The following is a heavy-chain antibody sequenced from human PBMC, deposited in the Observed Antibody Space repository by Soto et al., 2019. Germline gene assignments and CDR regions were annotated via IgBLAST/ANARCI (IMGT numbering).Heavy chain of an antibody. Sequence: ASVKVSCKASGFIFTGYYIHWVRQAPGQGLEWMGWIKSNGGDPKYAQKFQDRVTMTRDTSMNTVYMELSSLRSDDSAVYYCARDERSYGERPFDYWGQGTLVPVYS. V-gene: IGHV1-2*02. CDR2: IKSNGGDP. CDR1: GFIFTGYY. CDR3: ARDERSYGERPFDY. D-gene: IGHD3-16*01. J-gene: IGHJ4*02.